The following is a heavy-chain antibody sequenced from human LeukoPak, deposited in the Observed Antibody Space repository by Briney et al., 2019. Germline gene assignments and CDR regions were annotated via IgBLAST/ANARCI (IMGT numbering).Heavy chain of an antibody. V-gene: IGHV3-7*03. CDR2: IKEDGSEK. Sequence: GGSLRLSCAASGFTFSIYWVGWVRQAPGKGLEWVANIKEDGSEKYYVDSVKGRFTISRDNAKNSLYLQMNSLRGEDTAVYYCARWGSGTTYYTNAMDVWGKGTTVTVSS. D-gene: IGHD1-1*01. J-gene: IGHJ6*04. CDR1: GFTFSIYW. CDR3: ARWGSGTTYYTNAMDV.